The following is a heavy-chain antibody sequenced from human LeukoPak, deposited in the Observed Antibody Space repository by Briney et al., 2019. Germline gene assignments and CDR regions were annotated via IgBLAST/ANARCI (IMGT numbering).Heavy chain of an antibody. J-gene: IGHJ4*02. V-gene: IGHV3-21*01. CDR1: GFTFSSYS. Sequence: GSLRLSCAASGFTFSSYSMNWVRQAPGKGLEWVSSISSSSSYIYYADSVKGRFTISRDNAKNSLYLQMNSLRAEDTAVYYCARVLVGATEFDYWGQGTLVTVSS. CDR2: ISSSSSYI. D-gene: IGHD1-26*01. CDR3: ARVLVGATEFDY.